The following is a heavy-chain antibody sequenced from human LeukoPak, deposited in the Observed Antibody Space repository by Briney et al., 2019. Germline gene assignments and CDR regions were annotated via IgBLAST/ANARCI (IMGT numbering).Heavy chain of an antibody. V-gene: IGHV3-23*01. CDR1: GFTFSSYA. Sequence: PGRSLRLSCAASGFTFSSYAMSWVRQAPAKGLEWVSAISGSGGSTYHADSVKGQLTISRDNSKNTLYLQMNSLRVEDTAVYYRAKESYSSSWDYWGQGALVTVSS. D-gene: IGHD6-13*01. CDR2: ISGSGGST. CDR3: AKESYSSSWDY. J-gene: IGHJ4*02.